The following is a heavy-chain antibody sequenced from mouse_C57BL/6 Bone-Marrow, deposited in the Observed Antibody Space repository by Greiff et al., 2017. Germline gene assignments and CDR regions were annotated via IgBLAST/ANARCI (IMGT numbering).Heavy chain of an antibody. Sequence: EVKLMESGGGLVKPGGSLKLSCAASGFTFSSYTMSWVRQTPEKRLEWVATISGGGGNTYYPDSVKGRFTISRDNAKNTLYLQMSSLRSEDTALYYGASSYYYGSSYYFDYWGQGTTLTVSS. CDR3: ASSYYYGSSYYFDY. D-gene: IGHD1-1*01. J-gene: IGHJ2*01. CDR1: GFTFSSYT. CDR2: ISGGGGNT. V-gene: IGHV5-9*01.